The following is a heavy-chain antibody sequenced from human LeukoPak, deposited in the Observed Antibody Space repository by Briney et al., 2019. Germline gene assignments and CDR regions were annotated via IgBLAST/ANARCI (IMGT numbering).Heavy chain of an antibody. J-gene: IGHJ4*02. Sequence: GGSLRLSCAASGFTFSSYAMSWVRQAPGQGLEWVSAISGSGGSTYYADSVKGRFTISRDNSKNTLYLQMNSLRAEDTAGYYCAGSVGPWFVESKLDYWGQGRLLTASS. CDR3: AGSVGPWFVESKLDY. CDR2: ISGSGGST. CDR1: GFTFSSYA. D-gene: IGHD3-10*01. V-gene: IGHV3-23*01.